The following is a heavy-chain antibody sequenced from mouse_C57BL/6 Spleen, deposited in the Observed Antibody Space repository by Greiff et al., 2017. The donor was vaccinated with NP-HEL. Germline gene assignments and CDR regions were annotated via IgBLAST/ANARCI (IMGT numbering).Heavy chain of an antibody. CDR1: GYTFTSYW. Sequence: VQLQQPGAELVRPGSSVKLSCKASGYTFTSYWMDWVKQRPGQGLEWIGNIYPSDSETHYNQKFKDKATLTVDKSSSTAYMQLSSLTSEDSAVYYCARRENWDYLDYWGQGTTLTVSS. D-gene: IGHD4-1*01. J-gene: IGHJ2*01. V-gene: IGHV1-61*01. CDR2: IYPSDSET. CDR3: ARRENWDYLDY.